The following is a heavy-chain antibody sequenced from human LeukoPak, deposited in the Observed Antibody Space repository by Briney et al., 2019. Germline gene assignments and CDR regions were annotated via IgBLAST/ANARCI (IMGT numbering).Heavy chain of an antibody. V-gene: IGHV3-48*03. Sequence: GGSLRLSCAASGFSFSSYDMNWVRQAPGNGLEGVSFISGSGSTMYYADSVRGRFTISRDNAKNSLYLQLNSLRAEDTAVYYCAKDGCSGGSCYWFDPWGQGTLVTVSS. CDR3: AKDGCSGGSCYWFDP. CDR1: GFSFSSYD. D-gene: IGHD2-15*01. CDR2: ISGSGSTM. J-gene: IGHJ5*02.